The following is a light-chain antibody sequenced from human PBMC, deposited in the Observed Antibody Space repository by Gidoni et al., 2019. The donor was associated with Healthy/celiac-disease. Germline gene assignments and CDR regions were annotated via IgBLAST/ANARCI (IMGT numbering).Light chain of an antibody. Sequence: QLVLTQSPPSSASLGASVKLTCPLSSGHSSYGIAWHPQQPEKGPRYLMKLNSDGSHSKGDGIPDRFSGSSSGAERYLTISSLQSEDEADYYCQTWGTGIHWVFGGGTKLTVL. CDR2: LNSDGSH. J-gene: IGLJ3*02. CDR3: QTWGTGIHWV. CDR1: SGHSSYG. V-gene: IGLV4-69*01.